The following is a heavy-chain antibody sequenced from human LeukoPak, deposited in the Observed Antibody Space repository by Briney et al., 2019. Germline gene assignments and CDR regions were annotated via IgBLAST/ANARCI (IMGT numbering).Heavy chain of an antibody. CDR1: GYTFTGYY. Sequence: ASVKVSCKASGYTFTGYYMHWVRQAPGQGLEWMGWINPNSGGTNYAQKFQGRVTMTRDTSISTAYMELSKLRSDDTAVYYCARDRYYYGSGSYPSYWGQGTLVTVSS. J-gene: IGHJ4*02. V-gene: IGHV1-2*02. CDR3: ARDRYYYGSGSYPSY. D-gene: IGHD3-10*01. CDR2: INPNSGGT.